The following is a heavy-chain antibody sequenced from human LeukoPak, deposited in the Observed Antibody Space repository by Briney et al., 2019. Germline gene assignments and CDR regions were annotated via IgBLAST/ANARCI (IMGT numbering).Heavy chain of an antibody. D-gene: IGHD3-10*01. J-gene: IGHJ4*02. CDR2: INPNSGDT. CDR1: GYTFTAYY. CDR3: ARDKYYYGSGTFYSSAVFDN. Sequence: GASVKVSCKASGYTFTAYYLHWVQQAPGQGLEWMGRINPNSGDTEYTQKFQDGVTMTRDTSTSTAYMELSGLRSGDTAVYYCARDKYYYGSGTFYSSAVFDNWGQGTLVAVSS. V-gene: IGHV1-2*06.